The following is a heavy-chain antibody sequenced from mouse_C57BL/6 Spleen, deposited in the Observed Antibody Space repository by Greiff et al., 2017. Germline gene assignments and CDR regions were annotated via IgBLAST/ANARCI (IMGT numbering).Heavy chain of an antibody. Sequence: EVKLVESGPGLVKPSQSLSLTCSVTGYSITSGYYWNWIRQFPGNKLEWMGYISYDGSNNSNPSLKNRISITRDTSKNQFFLKLNSVTTEDTATYYCARAYYFCFDYWGQGTTLTVSS. CDR3: ARAYYFCFDY. CDR2: ISYDGSN. V-gene: IGHV3-6*01. D-gene: IGHD1-1*01. J-gene: IGHJ2*01. CDR1: GYSITSGYY.